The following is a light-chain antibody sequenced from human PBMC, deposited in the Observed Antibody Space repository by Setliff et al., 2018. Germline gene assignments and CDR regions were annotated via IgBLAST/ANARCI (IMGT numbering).Light chain of an antibody. CDR2: DVS. Sequence: QSVLTQPRSVSGSPGQSVTISCTGTSSDVGGYNYVSWYQQHPGKAPKLMTYDVSKRPSGVPDRFSGSKSGNTASLTISGLQAEDEADYYCCSYAGSYTYVFGTGTK. CDR3: CSYAGSYTYV. CDR1: SSDVGGYNY. V-gene: IGLV2-11*01. J-gene: IGLJ1*01.